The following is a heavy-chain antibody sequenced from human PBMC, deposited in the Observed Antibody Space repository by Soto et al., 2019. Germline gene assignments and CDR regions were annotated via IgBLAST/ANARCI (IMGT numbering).Heavy chain of an antibody. CDR1: GFTFSSYG. CDR2: IWYDGSNK. V-gene: IGHV3-33*01. D-gene: IGHD1-20*01. CDR3: ARDKAGYGIYGMDV. J-gene: IGHJ6*02. Sequence: QVQLVESGGGVVQPGRSLRLSCAASGFTFSSYGMHWVRQAPGKGLEWVAVIWYDGSNKYYADSVKGRFTISRDNSKNTLYLQMNSLRAEDTAVYYCARDKAGYGIYGMDVWGQGTTVTVSS.